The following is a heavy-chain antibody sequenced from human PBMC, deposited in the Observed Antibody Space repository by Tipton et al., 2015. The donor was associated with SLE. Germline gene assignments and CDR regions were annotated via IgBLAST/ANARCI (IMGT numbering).Heavy chain of an antibody. J-gene: IGHJ4*02. CDR1: GGSISSGSYY. CDR2: IYTNGST. Sequence: TLSLTCTVSGGSISSGSYYWSWIRQPAGKGLEWIGRIYTNGSTNYNPSLKSRVTISVDTSKNQFSLKLSSVTAADTAVYYCARDPSWGLDYWGQGTLVTVSS. CDR3: ARDPSWGLDY. V-gene: IGHV4-61*02. D-gene: IGHD2-2*01.